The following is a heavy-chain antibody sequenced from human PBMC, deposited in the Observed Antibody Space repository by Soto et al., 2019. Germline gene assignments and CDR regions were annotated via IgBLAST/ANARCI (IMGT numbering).Heavy chain of an antibody. CDR3: ARDYNDLWSSHFYY. J-gene: IGHJ4*02. D-gene: IGHD3-3*01. Sequence: LGGSVRLSCAASGFRFSDYSMNWVRQAPGRGLEWVSYISSSSFTIHYADSVEGRFAISRDNAKNSLYLQMNSLRVEDTAVYYCARDYNDLWSSHFYYWGQGALVTVSS. CDR1: GFRFSDYS. CDR2: ISSSSFTI. V-gene: IGHV3-48*01.